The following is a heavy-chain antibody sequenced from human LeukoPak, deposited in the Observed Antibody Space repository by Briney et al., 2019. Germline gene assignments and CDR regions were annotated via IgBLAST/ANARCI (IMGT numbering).Heavy chain of an antibody. V-gene: IGHV4-59*08. CDR1: GGSISSYY. J-gene: IGHJ4*02. CDR3: ARSVRGVIRFDC. Sequence: PSETLSLTCTVSGGSISSYYWSWIRQPPGKGLEWIGYIYYSGSTNYNPSLKSRVTISVDTSKNQFSLKLSSVTAADTAVYYCARSVRGVIRFDCWGQGTLVTVSS. CDR2: IYYSGST. D-gene: IGHD3-10*01.